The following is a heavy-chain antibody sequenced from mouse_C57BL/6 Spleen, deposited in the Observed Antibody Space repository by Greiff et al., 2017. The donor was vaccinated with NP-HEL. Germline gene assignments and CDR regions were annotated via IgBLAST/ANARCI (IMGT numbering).Heavy chain of an antibody. Sequence: VQLQQPGAELVRPGSSVKLSCKASGYTFTSYWMHWVKQRPIQGLEWIGNIDPSDSETHYNQKFKDKATLTVDKSSSTAYMQLSSLTSEDSAVYYCASSGYCGSSIDYWGQGTTLTVSS. D-gene: IGHD1-1*01. CDR1: GYTFTSYW. CDR2: IDPSDSET. J-gene: IGHJ2*01. CDR3: ASSGYCGSSIDY. V-gene: IGHV1-52*01.